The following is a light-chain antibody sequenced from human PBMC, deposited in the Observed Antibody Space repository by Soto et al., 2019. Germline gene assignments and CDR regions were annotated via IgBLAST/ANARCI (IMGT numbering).Light chain of an antibody. V-gene: IGKV3-20*01. CDR2: DAS. CDR1: QSVANNP. CDR3: HHYTRSPIFT. J-gene: IGKJ3*01. Sequence: EVVLTQSPGTLSLSAGERATLSCRASQSVANNPLAWYQQKPGQAPRLLIYDASTSAAGIPDRFSGSGSGTDFTLTISRLEPEDFGVYFCHHYTRSPIFTFGPGTTVD.